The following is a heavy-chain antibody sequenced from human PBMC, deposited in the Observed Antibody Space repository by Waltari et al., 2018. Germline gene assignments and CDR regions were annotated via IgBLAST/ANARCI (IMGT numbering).Heavy chain of an antibody. CDR2: MNPNSGNT. D-gene: IGHD6-19*01. J-gene: IGHJ6*02. CDR1: GYTFTSYD. CDR3: ATRSAVAAPRDYYGMDV. Sequence: QVQLVQSGAEVKKPGASVKVSCQASGYTFTSYDINWVRQATGQGLEWMGWMNPNSGNTGYAQKFQGRVTMTRNTSISTAYMELSSLRSEDTAVYYCATRSAVAAPRDYYGMDVWGQGTTVTVSS. V-gene: IGHV1-8*01.